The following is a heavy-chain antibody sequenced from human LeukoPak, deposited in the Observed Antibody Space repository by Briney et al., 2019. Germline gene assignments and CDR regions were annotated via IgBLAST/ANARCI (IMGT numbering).Heavy chain of an antibody. J-gene: IGHJ5*02. CDR3: AKDYSKTSYYGSGTYYRPNWFDP. V-gene: IGHV3-30*04. CDR2: TSYDGLKN. D-gene: IGHD3-10*01. Sequence: GGSLRPSCAASGFTFSNFAMYWVRQAPGKGLEWVAGTSYDGLKNSYADSVKGRFTISRDNSKNTLYLQMNSLRPDDTAVYYCAKDYSKTSYYGSGTYYRPNWFDPWGQGTLVTVSS. CDR1: GFTFSNFA.